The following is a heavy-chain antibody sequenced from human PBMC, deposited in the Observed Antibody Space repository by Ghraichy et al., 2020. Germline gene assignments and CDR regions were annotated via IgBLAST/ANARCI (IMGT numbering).Heavy chain of an antibody. J-gene: IGHJ4*02. CDR3: ARVKGSGWSPFAY. CDR2: INPSDGTT. Sequence: ASVKVSCKASGYTFTSYSMHWVRQAPGQGLEWMGIINPSDGTTSYAQKFQGRVTMTRDTSTSTVYMDLSSLRSEDTAVYYCARVKGSGWSPFAYWGQGTLVIVSS. D-gene: IGHD6-19*01. V-gene: IGHV1-46*03. CDR1: GYTFTSYS.